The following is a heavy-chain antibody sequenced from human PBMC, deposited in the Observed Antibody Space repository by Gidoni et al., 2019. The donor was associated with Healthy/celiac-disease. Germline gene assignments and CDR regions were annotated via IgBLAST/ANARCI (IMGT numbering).Heavy chain of an antibody. CDR3: ASGGPTGDIVVVPAARREGESEYFDY. CDR1: GFPFVSHV. Sequence: QVQLVESGGGVVQPGRSLSLSCAASGFPFVSHVLHLGRRAPGKGLEWVAVIWYDGKKKYYADSVKGRVTISRDNSKNTLYLQMNSLRAEDTAVYYCASGGPTGDIVVVPAARREGESEYFDYWGQGTLVTVSS. CDR2: IWYDGKKK. D-gene: IGHD2-2*01. J-gene: IGHJ4*02. V-gene: IGHV3-33*01.